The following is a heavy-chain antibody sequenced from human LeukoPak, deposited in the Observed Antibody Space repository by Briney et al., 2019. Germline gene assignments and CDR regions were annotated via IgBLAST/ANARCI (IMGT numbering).Heavy chain of an antibody. Sequence: GGSLRLSCAASGFTFSSYAMSWVRQAPGKGLEWVSAISGSGGSTYYADSVKGRFTISRDNSKNTVYLQMNSLRVEDTAVYYCARGMAGYGGYDYWGQGTLVTVSS. CDR3: ARGMAGYGGYDY. D-gene: IGHD5-12*01. CDR1: GFTFSSYA. V-gene: IGHV3-23*01. J-gene: IGHJ4*02. CDR2: ISGSGGST.